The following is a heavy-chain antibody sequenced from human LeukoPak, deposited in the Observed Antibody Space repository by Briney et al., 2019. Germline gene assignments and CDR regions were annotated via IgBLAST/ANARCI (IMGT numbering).Heavy chain of an antibody. CDR3: ARAVIRDSSGGSHYYYMDV. J-gene: IGHJ6*03. V-gene: IGHV4-59*12. D-gene: IGHD2-15*01. CDR2: IYYSGST. CDR1: GGSISSYY. Sequence: SETLSLTCTVSGGSISSYYWSWIRQPPGKGLEWIGYIYYSGSTNYNRSLKSRVTISVDTSKNQFSLKLSSVTAADRAVYYCARAVIRDSSGGSHYYYMDVWGKGTTVIVSS.